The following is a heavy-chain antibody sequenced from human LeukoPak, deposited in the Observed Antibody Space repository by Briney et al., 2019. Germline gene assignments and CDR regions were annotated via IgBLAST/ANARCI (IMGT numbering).Heavy chain of an antibody. Sequence: SETLSLTCTVPGGPISSSFYNCAWIRQSPGKGLGWIGSMSYSGNTYYNPSLKSRVSMSVDASNSQFSLRLRSVTAADTAIYYCARDRSPFYYYFMDVWGKGTTVSVSS. CDR1: GGPISSSFYN. V-gene: IGHV4-39*02. CDR3: ARDRSPFYYYFMDV. D-gene: IGHD2-15*01. J-gene: IGHJ6*03. CDR2: MSYSGNT.